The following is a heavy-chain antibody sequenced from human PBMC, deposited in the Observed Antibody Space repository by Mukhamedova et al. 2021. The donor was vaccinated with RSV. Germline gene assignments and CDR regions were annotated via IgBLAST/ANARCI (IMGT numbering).Heavy chain of an antibody. J-gene: IGHJ6*03. CDR3: VKEVPYFYYMDV. CDR2: ISGSGRMT. Sequence: GKGLEWVSSISGSGRMTYYADSVKGRFSISRDNSNNTLYLEMNSLRVEDTAKYYCVKEVPYFYYMDVWGKATTVTVSS. V-gene: IGHV3-23*01.